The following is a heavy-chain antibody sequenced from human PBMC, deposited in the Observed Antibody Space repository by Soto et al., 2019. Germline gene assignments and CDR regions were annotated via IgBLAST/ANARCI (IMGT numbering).Heavy chain of an antibody. D-gene: IGHD1-26*01. V-gene: IGHV3-21*01. CDR2: ISSSSSYI. CDR1: GFTFSSYS. Sequence: GGSLRLSCAASGFTFSSYSMNWVRQAPGKGLEWVSSISSSSSYIYYADSVKGRFTISRDNAKNSLYLQMNSLRAEDTAVYYCFGPGELLTYGMDVWGQGTTVTVSS. CDR3: FGPGELLTYGMDV. J-gene: IGHJ6*02.